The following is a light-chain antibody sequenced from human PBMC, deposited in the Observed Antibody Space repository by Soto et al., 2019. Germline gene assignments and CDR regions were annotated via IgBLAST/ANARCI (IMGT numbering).Light chain of an antibody. Sequence: DIQMTQSPSTLSASVGDRVIITCRASQSISNWLAWYQQKLGKAPNLLIYKASSLKSGVPSRFSGSGSGTEFTLTISSLQPDDFATYYCQQYDTYWTFGQGTKVEFK. J-gene: IGKJ1*01. CDR1: QSISNW. CDR3: QQYDTYWT. V-gene: IGKV1-5*03. CDR2: KAS.